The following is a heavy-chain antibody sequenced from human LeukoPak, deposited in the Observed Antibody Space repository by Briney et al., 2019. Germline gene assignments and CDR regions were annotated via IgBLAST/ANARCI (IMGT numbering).Heavy chain of an antibody. CDR2: INPNSGGT. CDR1: GYTFTGYY. V-gene: IGHV1-2*04. Sequence: ASVKVSCKASGYTFTGYYMHWVRQAPGQGPEWMGWINPNSGGTNYAQKFQGWVTMTRDTSISTAYMELSRLRSDDTAVYYCARDPSGSYYDYWGQGTLVTVSS. J-gene: IGHJ4*02. CDR3: ARDPSGSYYDY. D-gene: IGHD1-26*01.